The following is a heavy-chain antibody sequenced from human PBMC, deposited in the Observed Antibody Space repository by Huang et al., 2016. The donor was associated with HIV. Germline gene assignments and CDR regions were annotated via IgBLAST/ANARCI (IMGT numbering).Heavy chain of an antibody. CDR2: RNPNSGNT. J-gene: IGHJ4*02. Sequence: QVQLVQSGAEVRKLGASVKVSCKASGYTFSSYDINWVRQAPGQGLEWMGWRNPNSGNTGYAQKFKGRVAMTRNTSMTTAYMELRSLRSDDTAVYFCARGLGRTRRFDYWGQGPWSTST. CDR1: GYTFSSYD. V-gene: IGHV1-8*01. D-gene: IGHD2-2*01. CDR3: ARGLGRTRRFDY.